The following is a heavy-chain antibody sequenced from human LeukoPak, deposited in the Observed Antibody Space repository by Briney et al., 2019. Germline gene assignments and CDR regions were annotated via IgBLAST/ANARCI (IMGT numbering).Heavy chain of an antibody. CDR1: GGSISSGDYY. CDR2: IYYSGGT. Sequence: SETLSLTCTVSGGSISSGDYYWGWIRQPPGKGLEWIGSIYYSGGTYYNPSLKSRVTISVDTSKNQFSLKLSSVTAADTAVYYCARRVSDPLKVDYWGQGTLVTVSS. V-gene: IGHV4-39*01. CDR3: ARRVSDPLKVDY. J-gene: IGHJ4*02. D-gene: IGHD3-22*01.